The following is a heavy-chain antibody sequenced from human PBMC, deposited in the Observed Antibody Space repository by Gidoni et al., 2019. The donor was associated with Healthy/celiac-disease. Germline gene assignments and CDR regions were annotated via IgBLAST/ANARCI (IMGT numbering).Heavy chain of an antibody. D-gene: IGHD6-6*01. Sequence: EVQLVESVGRLMQPGGSLRLSCAAAGFTVASNYMSWVRQAPGKGLEWVSVIYSGGSTYYEDSVKGRFTISRDNSKNTLYLQMNSLRAEDTAVYYCARGGEQLGTPKYYFDYWGQGTLVTVSS. CDR1: GFTVASNY. J-gene: IGHJ4*02. CDR2: IYSGGST. CDR3: ARGGEQLGTPKYYFDY. V-gene: IGHV3-53*01.